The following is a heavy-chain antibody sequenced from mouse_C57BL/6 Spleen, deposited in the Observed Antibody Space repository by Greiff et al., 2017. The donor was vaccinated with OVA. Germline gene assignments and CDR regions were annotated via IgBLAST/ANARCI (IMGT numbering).Heavy chain of an antibody. CDR1: GYTFTSYG. J-gene: IGHJ1*03. D-gene: IGHD2-3*01. Sequence: VKVVESGAELARPGASVKLSCKASGYTFTSYGISWVKQRTGQGLEWIGEIYPRSGNTYYNEKFKGKATLTADKSSSTAYMELRSLTSEDSAVYFCATPLYDGFWYFDVWGTGTTVTVSS. V-gene: IGHV1-81*01. CDR3: ATPLYDGFWYFDV. CDR2: IYPRSGNT.